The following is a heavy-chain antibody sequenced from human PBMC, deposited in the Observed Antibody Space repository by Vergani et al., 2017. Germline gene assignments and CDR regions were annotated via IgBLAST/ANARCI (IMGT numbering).Heavy chain of an antibody. J-gene: IGHJ4*02. CDR3: ARDGYSRHIDY. V-gene: IGHV1-69*08. CDR1: GGTFSSYT. CDR2: IIPNLGIA. Sequence: QVQLVQSGAEVKKPGSSVKVSCKASGGTFSSYTISWVRQAPGQGLEWMGRIIPNLGIANYAQKFQGRVTITADKATSTAYMEMSSLRSEDTAVYYCARDGYSRHIDYWGQGTLVTVSS. D-gene: IGHD5-24*01.